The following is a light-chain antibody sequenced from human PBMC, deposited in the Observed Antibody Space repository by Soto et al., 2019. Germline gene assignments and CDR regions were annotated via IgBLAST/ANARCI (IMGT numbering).Light chain of an antibody. CDR2: QDS. J-gene: IGLJ2*01. V-gene: IGLV3-1*01. CDR3: QAWDSSTYVV. CDR1: KLGDKY. Sequence: YELTQPPSVSVSPGQTASITCSGDKLGDKYACWYQQKPGQSPVLVIYQDSKRPSGIPERFSGSNSGNTATLTISGTQAMDEADYYCQAWDSSTYVVFGGGTKVTVL.